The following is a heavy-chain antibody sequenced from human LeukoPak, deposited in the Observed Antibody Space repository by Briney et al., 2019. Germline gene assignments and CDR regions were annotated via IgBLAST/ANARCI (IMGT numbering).Heavy chain of an antibody. CDR1: GDSISTYY. D-gene: IGHD3-22*01. CDR2: IYYRVTS. Sequence: SETLSLTCTVSGDSISTYYWNWIRQPPGKGLEWIGYIYYRVTSDYNPSLKSRVTMSVDMSTRQISLKLSSVTAADTAVYYCARLGSGYQYYYYYMDVWGKGTTVTISS. V-gene: IGHV4-59*01. CDR3: ARLGSGYQYYYYYMDV. J-gene: IGHJ6*03.